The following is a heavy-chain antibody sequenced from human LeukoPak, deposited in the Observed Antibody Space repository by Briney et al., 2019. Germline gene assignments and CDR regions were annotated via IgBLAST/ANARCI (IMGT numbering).Heavy chain of an antibody. V-gene: IGHV3-30*18. D-gene: IGHD1-26*01. CDR3: AKVGGSYTNWFDP. J-gene: IGHJ5*02. Sequence: GGSLRLSCAASGFTFSNYGMHWVRQAPGKGLEWVAVISYDGSNKYYADSVKGRFTISRDNSKNTLYLQMNSLRAEDTAVYYCAKVGGSYTNWFDPWGQGTLVTVSS. CDR2: ISYDGSNK. CDR1: GFTFSNYG.